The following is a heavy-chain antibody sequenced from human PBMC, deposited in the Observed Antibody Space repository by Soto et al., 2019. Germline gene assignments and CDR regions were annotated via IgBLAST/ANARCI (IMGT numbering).Heavy chain of an antibody. CDR1: GDFISNFY. J-gene: IGHJ5*02. Sequence: SETLSLTCTVSGDFISNFYWSWIRQPAGKGLESLGRISASGRTNYNPSLKSRVTISVDTSKNQFSLKLSSVTAADTAVYYCARGSPYYYDSSGYSPARWFDPWGQGTLVTVYS. V-gene: IGHV4-4*07. CDR2: ISASGRT. D-gene: IGHD3-22*01. CDR3: ARGSPYYYDSSGYSPARWFDP.